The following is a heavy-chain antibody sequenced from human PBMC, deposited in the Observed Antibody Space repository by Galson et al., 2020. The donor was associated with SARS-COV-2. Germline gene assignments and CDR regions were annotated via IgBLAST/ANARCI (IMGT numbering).Heavy chain of an antibody. CDR1: GYIFSDYY. CDR2: IHSNTGGT. V-gene: IGHV1-2*02. J-gene: IGHJ4*02. D-gene: IGHD2-8*01. CDR3: ARGNMLYPLEFDY. Sequence: ASVKVSCKTSGYIFSDYYIHWVRQAPGQGLEWMGWIHSNTGGTRFAQTFRGRVTMTRDTSMNTAYMELSSLTSDDTAIYYCARGNMLYPLEFDYWGQGTLVTVSS.